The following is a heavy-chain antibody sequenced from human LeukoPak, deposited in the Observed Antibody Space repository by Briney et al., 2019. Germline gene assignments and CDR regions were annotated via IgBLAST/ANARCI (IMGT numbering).Heavy chain of an antibody. CDR1: GGSISSGGYY. CDR3: ARVGPPIAAAGTHWFDP. Sequence: SQTLSLTCTVSGGSISSGGYYWSWIRQPPGKGLEWIGYIYHSGSTYYNPSLKSRVTISVDRSKNQFSLELSSVTAADTAVYYCARVGPPIAAAGTHWFDPWGQGTLVTVSS. V-gene: IGHV4-30-2*01. CDR2: IYHSGST. J-gene: IGHJ5*02. D-gene: IGHD6-13*01.